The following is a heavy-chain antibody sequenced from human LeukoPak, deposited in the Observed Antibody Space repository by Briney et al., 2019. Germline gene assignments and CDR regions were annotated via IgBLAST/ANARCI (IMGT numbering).Heavy chain of an antibody. J-gene: IGHJ5*02. D-gene: IGHD6-13*01. CDR1: RYTFTGYY. CDR3: ARDPFKQNLAAAGNWFDP. Sequence: ASVKVSCKASRYTFTGYYMHWVRQAPGQGLEWMGWINPKSGGTNYAQKFQGRVTMTRDTSISTAYMELSRLRSDDTAVYYCARDPFKQNLAAAGNWFDPWGQGTLVTVSS. CDR2: INPKSGGT. V-gene: IGHV1-2*02.